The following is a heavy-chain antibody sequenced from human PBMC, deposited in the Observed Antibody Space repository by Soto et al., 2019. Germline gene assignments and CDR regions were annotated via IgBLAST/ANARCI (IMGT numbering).Heavy chain of an antibody. CDR2: INPNSGGT. J-gene: IGHJ4*02. CDR3: ARDPVFDILTGYYRPDDY. Sequence: ASVKVSCKASGYTFTGYYMHWVRQAPGQGLEWMGWINPNSGGTNYAQKFQGRVTMTRDTSISTAYMELSRLRSDDTAVYYCARDPVFDILTGYYRPDDYWGQGTLVTVS. V-gene: IGHV1-2*02. D-gene: IGHD3-9*01. CDR1: GYTFTGYY.